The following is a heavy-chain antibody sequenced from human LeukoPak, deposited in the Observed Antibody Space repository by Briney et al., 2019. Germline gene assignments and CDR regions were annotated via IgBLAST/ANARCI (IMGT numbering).Heavy chain of an antibody. Sequence: GGSLRLSCAASGFTFSSYAMHWVRQAPGKGLEWVAVISYDGSNKYYADSVKGRFTISRDNSKNTLYLQMNSLRAEDTAVYYCARSGRYGSGSYRFFSLDCWGQGTLVTVSS. CDR2: ISYDGSNK. D-gene: IGHD3-10*01. CDR3: ARSGRYGSGSYRFFSLDC. J-gene: IGHJ4*02. CDR1: GFTFSSYA. V-gene: IGHV3-30*04.